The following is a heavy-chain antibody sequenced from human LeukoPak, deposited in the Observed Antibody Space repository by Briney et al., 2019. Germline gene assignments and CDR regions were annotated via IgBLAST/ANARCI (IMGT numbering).Heavy chain of an antibody. V-gene: IGHV3-66*02. D-gene: IGHD1-26*01. CDR3: LFGLYSGTYHILDY. CDR1: GFTVNSYY. Sequence: GGSLRLSCAASGFTVNSYYMSWVRQAPGKGLEWVSVIYSGGSTYYTDSVKGRFTISRDNSKNTLYLQMNSLRTEDTAVYYCLFGLYSGTYHILDYWGQGTLVTVSS. J-gene: IGHJ4*02. CDR2: IYSGGST.